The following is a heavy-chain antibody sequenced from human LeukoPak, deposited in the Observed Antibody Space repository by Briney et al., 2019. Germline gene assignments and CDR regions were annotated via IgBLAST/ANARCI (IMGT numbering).Heavy chain of an antibody. CDR3: ARAYYYGSGSYYNGFLFFDY. CDR1: GYTFTSYD. Sequence: ASVKVSCKASGYTFTSYDINWVRQATGQGLEWMGWMNHNSGNTGYAQKFQGRVTMTRNTSISTAYMELSSLRSEDTAVYYCARAYYYGSGSYYNGFLFFDYWGQGTLVTVSS. V-gene: IGHV1-8*01. CDR2: MNHNSGNT. D-gene: IGHD3-10*01. J-gene: IGHJ4*02.